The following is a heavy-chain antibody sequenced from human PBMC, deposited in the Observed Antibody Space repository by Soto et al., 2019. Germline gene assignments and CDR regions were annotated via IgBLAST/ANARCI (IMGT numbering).Heavy chain of an antibody. CDR1: GFTFSSYG. V-gene: IGHV3-33*01. Sequence: QVQLVESGGGVVQPGRSLRLSCAASGFTFSSYGFHWVRQAPGKGLEWVAVIWYDASNKFYADFVKGRFTISRDNSKNTLYLQMNSLRAEDTAVYYCARGYNWNPDAFDIWGQGTVVTVSS. CDR2: IWYDASNK. D-gene: IGHD1-1*01. CDR3: ARGYNWNPDAFDI. J-gene: IGHJ3*02.